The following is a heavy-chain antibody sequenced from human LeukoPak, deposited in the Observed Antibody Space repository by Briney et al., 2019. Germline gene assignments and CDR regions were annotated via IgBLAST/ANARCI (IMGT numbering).Heavy chain of an antibody. D-gene: IGHD6-19*01. Sequence: GVLRLSCAASGFTVSSNYMSWVRQAPGKGLEWVSVIYSGGSTYYADSVKGRFTISGDNSKNTLYLQMNSLRAEDTAVYYCAKDRSSSGWYAGYWGQGTLVTVSS. CDR1: GFTVSSNY. CDR3: AKDRSSSGWYAGY. V-gene: IGHV3-53*01. CDR2: IYSGGST. J-gene: IGHJ4*02.